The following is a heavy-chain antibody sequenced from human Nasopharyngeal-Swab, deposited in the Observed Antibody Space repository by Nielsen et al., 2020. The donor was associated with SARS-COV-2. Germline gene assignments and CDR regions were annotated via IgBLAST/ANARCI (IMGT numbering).Heavy chain of an antibody. CDR2: IYYSGST. CDR3: ARDHYGSGSPSMDV. V-gene: IGHV4-61*01. D-gene: IGHD3-10*01. CDR1: GGSVSSGSYY. J-gene: IGHJ6*02. Sequence: SETLSLTCTVSGGSVSSGSYYWIWIRQPPGKGLEWIGYIYYSGSTNYNPSLKSRVTVSVDTSKNQFSLKLSSVTAADTAVYYCARDHYGSGSPSMDVWGQGTTVTVSS.